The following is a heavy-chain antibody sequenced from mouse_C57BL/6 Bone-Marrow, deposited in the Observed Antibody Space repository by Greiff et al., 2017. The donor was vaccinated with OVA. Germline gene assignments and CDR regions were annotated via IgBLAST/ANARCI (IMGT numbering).Heavy chain of an antibody. CDR3: ARVHLHYHGYFDV. CDR2: INYDGSST. Sequence: EVKLVESEGGLVQPGSSMKLSCTASGFTFSDYYMAWVRQVPEKGLEWVANINYDGSSTYYLDSLKSRFIISRDNAKNILYLQMSSLKSEDTATYYCARVHLHYHGYFDVWGTGTTVTVSS. V-gene: IGHV5-16*01. CDR1: GFTFSDYY. J-gene: IGHJ1*03. D-gene: IGHD1-2*01.